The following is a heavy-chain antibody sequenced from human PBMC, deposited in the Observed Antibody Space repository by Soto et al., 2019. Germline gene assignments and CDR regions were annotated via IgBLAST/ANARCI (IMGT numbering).Heavy chain of an antibody. V-gene: IGHV3-48*01. D-gene: IGHD6-25*01. CDR1: GFAFSSYS. CDR3: ARAAYSSGPDY. Sequence: WGSLRLSCAASGFAFSSYSMNWVRQAPGKGLEWVSYISPSSSDIYYADSVMGRLTISRDNAKNSLFLQMNSLRAEDTAVYYCARAAYSSGPDYWGQGTLVTVSS. CDR2: ISPSSSDI. J-gene: IGHJ4*02.